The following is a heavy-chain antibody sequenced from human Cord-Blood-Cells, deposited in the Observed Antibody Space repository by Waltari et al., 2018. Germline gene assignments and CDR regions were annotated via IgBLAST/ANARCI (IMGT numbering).Heavy chain of an antibody. V-gene: IGHV3-7*01. CDR3: ASYYDIVTGYDAFDI. D-gene: IGHD3-9*01. J-gene: IGHJ3*02. CDR2: IKQEGSEK. CDR1: GFTFGSYW. Sequence: EVQLVESGGGLVQPGGSLRLSCAASGFTFGSYWMSWVRQAPGKGLEWVANIKQEGSEKYYVDSVKGRFTISRDNAKNSLYLQMNSLRAEDTAVYYCASYYDIVTGYDAFDIWGQGTMVTVSS.